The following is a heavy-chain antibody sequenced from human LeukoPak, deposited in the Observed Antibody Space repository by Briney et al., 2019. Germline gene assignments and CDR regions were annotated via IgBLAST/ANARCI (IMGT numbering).Heavy chain of an antibody. CDR2: ISGSGGST. V-gene: IGHV3-23*01. CDR1: GFTFSSYG. D-gene: IGHD4-17*01. Sequence: PGGTLRLSCAASGFTFSSYGMSWVRQAPGKVLEWVSAISGSGGSTYYADSVKGRFTISRDNSKNTLYLQMNSLRAEDTAVYYCAKVLHDYGDYGGFDYWGQGTLVTVSS. J-gene: IGHJ4*02. CDR3: AKVLHDYGDYGGFDY.